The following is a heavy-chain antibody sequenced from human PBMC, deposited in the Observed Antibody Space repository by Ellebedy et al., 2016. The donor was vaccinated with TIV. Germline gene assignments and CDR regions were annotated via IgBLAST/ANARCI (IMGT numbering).Heavy chain of an antibody. J-gene: IGHJ4*02. CDR2: INSDGSST. V-gene: IGHV3-74*01. D-gene: IGHD6-19*01. CDR3: ARGWSSGSMDY. CDR1: GFTFSSYW. Sequence: GESLKISCAASGFTFSSYWMHWVRQAPGKGLVWVSHINSDGSSTSYADSVKGRFTISRDNAKNTLYLQMNSLRAEDTAVYYCARGWSSGSMDYWGQGTLVTVSS.